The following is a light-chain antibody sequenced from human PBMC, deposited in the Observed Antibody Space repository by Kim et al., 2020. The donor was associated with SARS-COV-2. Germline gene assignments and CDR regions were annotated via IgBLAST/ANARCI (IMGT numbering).Light chain of an antibody. CDR3: AAWDDSLNGHV. Sequence: GPRVTIACAGSSSNIGSNNVNWYQHLPGTAPELLIYTNKQRPSGVPDRFSGSKSGTSASLAISGLQSEDEADYYCAAWDDSLNGHVFGTGTKVTVL. J-gene: IGLJ1*01. V-gene: IGLV1-44*01. CDR2: TNK. CDR1: SSNIGSNN.